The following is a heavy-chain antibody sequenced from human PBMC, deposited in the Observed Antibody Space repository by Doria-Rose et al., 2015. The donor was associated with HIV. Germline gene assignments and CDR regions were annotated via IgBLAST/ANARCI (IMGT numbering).Heavy chain of an antibody. Sequence: QITLKESGPVLVKPTETLTLTCTVSGVSLSSPGMGVSWICQPPGKALEWLANIFSDDERSYKTSLKSRLTISRGTSKSQVVLTMTDMDPVDTATYYCARIKSSRWYRKYYFDFWGQGTLVIVSA. V-gene: IGHV2-26*01. CDR3: ARIKSSRWYRKYYFDF. D-gene: IGHD6-13*01. J-gene: IGHJ4*02. CDR1: GVSLSSPGMG. CDR2: IFSDDER.